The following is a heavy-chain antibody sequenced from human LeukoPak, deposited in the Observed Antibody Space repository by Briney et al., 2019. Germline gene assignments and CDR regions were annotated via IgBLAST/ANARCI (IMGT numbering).Heavy chain of an antibody. J-gene: IGHJ4*02. CDR3: AREVGCSSTSCYGSYFDY. V-gene: IGHV3-33*08. CDR1: GFTLSTYS. Sequence: GGSLRLSCAASGFTLSTYSMNWIRQAPGKGLEWVSSIDYDGGSGHYADSVKGRFTISRDSSKNTLFLQMNSLRAEDTAVYYCAREVGCSSTSCYGSYFDYWGQGTLVTVSS. CDR2: IDYDGGSG. D-gene: IGHD2-2*01.